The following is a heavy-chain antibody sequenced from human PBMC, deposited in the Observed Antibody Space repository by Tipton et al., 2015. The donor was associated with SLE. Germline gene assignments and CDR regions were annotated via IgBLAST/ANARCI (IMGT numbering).Heavy chain of an antibody. J-gene: IGHJ3*02. CDR3: AREDAVLDAFDI. V-gene: IGHV3-30*04. CDR2: ISYDGSNK. Sequence: PLRLSCAASGFTFSNYAMHWVRQAPGKGLEWVAVISYDGSNKYYADSVKGRFTISRDNSKNTLSLQMNSLRAEDTAVYYCAREDAVLDAFDIWGQGTMVTVSS. D-gene: IGHD6-6*01. CDR1: GFTFSNYA.